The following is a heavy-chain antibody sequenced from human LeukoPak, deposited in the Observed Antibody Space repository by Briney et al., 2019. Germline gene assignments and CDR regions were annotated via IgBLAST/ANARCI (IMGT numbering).Heavy chain of an antibody. V-gene: IGHV3-23*01. Sequence: AGGSLRLSCAASGFTFSSYAMSWVRQAPGKGLEWVSAISGSGGSTYYADSVKGRFTISRDNSKNTLYLQMNSLRAEDTAVYYCAKVLYGGYDLDYWGQGTLATVSS. CDR3: AKVLYGGYDLDY. D-gene: IGHD5-12*01. CDR2: ISGSGGST. J-gene: IGHJ4*02. CDR1: GFTFSSYA.